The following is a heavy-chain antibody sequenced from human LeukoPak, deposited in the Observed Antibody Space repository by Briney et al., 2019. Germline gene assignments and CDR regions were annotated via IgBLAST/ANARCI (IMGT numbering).Heavy chain of an antibody. D-gene: IGHD3-22*01. CDR3: ARHTYYYDSSGYSVDY. Sequence: SETLSLTCTVSGGSISSSSYYWGWIRQPPGKGLEWIGSIYYSGSTYYNPSLKSRVTISVDTSKDQFSLKLSSVTAADTAVYYCARHTYYYDSSGYSVDYWGQGTLVTVSP. CDR2: IYYSGST. V-gene: IGHV4-39*01. J-gene: IGHJ4*02. CDR1: GGSISSSSYY.